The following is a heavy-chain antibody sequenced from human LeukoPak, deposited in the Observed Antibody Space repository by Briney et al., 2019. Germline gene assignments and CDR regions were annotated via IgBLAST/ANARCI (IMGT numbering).Heavy chain of an antibody. CDR3: AKDGYDSSGYRTSFDY. Sequence: GGSLRLSCAASGFTFSSYAMSWVRQAPGKGLEGVSAISGSGGSTYYADSVKGRFTISRDNSKNTLYLQMNSLRAEDTAVYYCAKDGYDSSGYRTSFDYWGQGTLVTVSS. CDR1: GFTFSSYA. V-gene: IGHV3-23*01. D-gene: IGHD3-22*01. CDR2: ISGSGGST. J-gene: IGHJ4*02.